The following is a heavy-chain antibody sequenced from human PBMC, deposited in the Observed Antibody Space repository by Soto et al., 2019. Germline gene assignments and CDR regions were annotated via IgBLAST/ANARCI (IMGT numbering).Heavy chain of an antibody. J-gene: IGHJ3*02. CDR3: ASGYYDFWSGYSNDAFDI. V-gene: IGHV1-3*01. Sequence: ASVKVSCKASGYTFTSYAMYWVRQAPGQRLEWMGWINAGNGNTKYSQKFQGRVTITRGTSASTAYMELSSLRSEDTAVYYCASGYYDFWSGYSNDAFDIWGQGTMVTVSS. CDR2: INAGNGNT. D-gene: IGHD3-3*01. CDR1: GYTFTSYA.